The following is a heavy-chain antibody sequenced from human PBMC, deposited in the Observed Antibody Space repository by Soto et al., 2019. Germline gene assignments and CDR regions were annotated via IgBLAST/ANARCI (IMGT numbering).Heavy chain of an antibody. J-gene: IGHJ4*02. CDR3: ARDIAYGGNDSDY. CDR2: ISSSGSTR. D-gene: IGHD4-17*01. Sequence: GGSLRLSCAASGFTFSDYYMSWIRQAPGKGLEWVSYISSSGSTRYYADSVKGRFTISRDNAKNSLYLQMNSLRAEDTAAYYCARDIAYGGNDSDYWGQGTLVTVSS. CDR1: GFTFSDYY. V-gene: IGHV3-11*01.